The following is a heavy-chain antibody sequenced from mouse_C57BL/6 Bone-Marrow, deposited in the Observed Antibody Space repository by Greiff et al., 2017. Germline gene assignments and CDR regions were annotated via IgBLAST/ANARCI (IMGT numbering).Heavy chain of an antibody. CDR1: GFTFSSYG. CDR2: ISSGGSYT. Sequence: EVKVVESGGDLVKPGGSLKLSCAASGFTFSSYGMSWVRQTPDKRLEWVATISSGGSYTYYPDSVKGRFTISRDNAKNTLYLQMSSLKSEDTAMYYCANEEYWGQGTLVTVSA. J-gene: IGHJ3*01. CDR3: ANEEY. V-gene: IGHV5-6*01.